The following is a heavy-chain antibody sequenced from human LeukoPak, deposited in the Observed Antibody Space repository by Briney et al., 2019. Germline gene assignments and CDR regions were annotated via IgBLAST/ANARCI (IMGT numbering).Heavy chain of an antibody. CDR2: IIPIFGTA. D-gene: IGHD3-9*01. J-gene: IGHJ4*02. Sequence: SVKVPCKASGYTFTSYDISWVRQAPGQGLEWMGGIIPIFGTANYAQKFQGRVTITADESTSTAYMELSSLRSEDTAVYYCARAGRYFDWSFDYWGQGTLVTVSS. CDR1: GYTFTSYD. V-gene: IGHV1-69*13. CDR3: ARAGRYFDWSFDY.